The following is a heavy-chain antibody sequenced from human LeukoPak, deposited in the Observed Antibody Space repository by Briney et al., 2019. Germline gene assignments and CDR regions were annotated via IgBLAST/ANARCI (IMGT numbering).Heavy chain of an antibody. V-gene: IGHV1-46*01. CDR2: INPSGGGT. Sequence: ASVRVSCKASGYTFTTYYMHWVRQAPGPGLGWMGIINPSGGGTAYAKKFQGRVAMTRDKSTSTVYMELSSLRSEDTAVYYCATSETVGTTTGRRVLDYWGQGTLVTVSS. CDR1: GYTFTTYY. CDR3: ATSETVGTTTGRRVLDY. D-gene: IGHD1-26*01. J-gene: IGHJ4*02.